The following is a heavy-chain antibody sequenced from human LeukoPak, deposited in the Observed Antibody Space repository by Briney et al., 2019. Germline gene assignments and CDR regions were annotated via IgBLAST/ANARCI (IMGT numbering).Heavy chain of an antibody. CDR1: GASIRSYY. V-gene: IGHV4-4*09. D-gene: IGHD3-16*01. Sequence: SETLSLTCTVSGASIRSYYWSWIRQPPGKGLEWIGYISTGGSTNYNPSLKSRVTLSIDTSKNQFPLRLSSVTAAHTAVYYCTSAGWGTGLLLDNWGQGTLVTVSS. J-gene: IGHJ4*02. CDR2: ISTGGST. CDR3: TSAGWGTGLLLDN.